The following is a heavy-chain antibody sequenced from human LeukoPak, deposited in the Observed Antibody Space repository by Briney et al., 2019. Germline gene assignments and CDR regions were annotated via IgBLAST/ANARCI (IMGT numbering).Heavy chain of an antibody. CDR2: IYPGDFDN. Sequence: GESPKIFCKSSGYHFTSYWIGWVRQVPGKGLEGMGIIYPGDFDNRNNPSFQGQVTISAAKSISNAYLQWSSLKASDTAMYYCARHSVITSRIAARILDYWGQGTLVTVSS. CDR1: GYHFTSYW. CDR3: ARHSVITSRIAARILDY. D-gene: IGHD6-6*01. V-gene: IGHV5-51*01. J-gene: IGHJ4*02.